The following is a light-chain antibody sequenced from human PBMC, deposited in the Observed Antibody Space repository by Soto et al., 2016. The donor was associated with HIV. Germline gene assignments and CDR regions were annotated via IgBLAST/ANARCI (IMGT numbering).Light chain of an antibody. CDR3: MQALQTPLT. Sequence: DIVMTQSPLSLSVTPGEAASISCRSSQSLLHSNGYNYLDWYLQKPGQSPQLLIYLGSTRASWVPDRFSGSGSGTDFTLKISRVEADDIGVYYCMQALQTPLTFGQGTRLEIK. J-gene: IGKJ5*01. V-gene: IGKV2-28*01. CDR1: QSLLHSNGYNY. CDR2: LGS.